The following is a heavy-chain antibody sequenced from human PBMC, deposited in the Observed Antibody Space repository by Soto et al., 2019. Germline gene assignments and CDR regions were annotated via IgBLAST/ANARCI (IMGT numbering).Heavy chain of an antibody. CDR2: IYYSGST. D-gene: IGHD6-13*01. CDR3: ARIIAAAGGRRYFDL. Sequence: SETLSLTCTVSGGSISSYYWSWIRQPPGKGLEWIGYIYYSGSTNYNPSLKSRVTISVDNAKNSLYLQMNSLRAEDTAVYYCARIIAAAGGRRYFDLWGRGTLVTVSS. V-gene: IGHV4-59*12. CDR1: GGSISSYY. J-gene: IGHJ2*01.